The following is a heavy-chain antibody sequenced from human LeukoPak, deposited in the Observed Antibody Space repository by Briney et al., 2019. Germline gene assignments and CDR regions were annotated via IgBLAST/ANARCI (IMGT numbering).Heavy chain of an antibody. J-gene: IGHJ6*03. D-gene: IGHD3-10*01. Sequence: GASVKVSCKASGYTFTSYYMHWVRQAPGQGLEWMGWISAYNGNTNYAQKLQGRVTMTTDTSTSTAYMELRSLRSDDTAVYYCARAPMVRGVVFYYYYYMDVWGKGTPVTVSS. CDR3: ARAPMVRGVVFYYYYYMDV. V-gene: IGHV1-18*04. CDR1: GYTFTSYY. CDR2: ISAYNGNT.